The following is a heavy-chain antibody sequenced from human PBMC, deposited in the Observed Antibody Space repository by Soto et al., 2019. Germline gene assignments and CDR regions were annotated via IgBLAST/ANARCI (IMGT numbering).Heavy chain of an antibody. D-gene: IGHD3-3*01. J-gene: IGHJ4*02. CDR1: GGSLSGYY. CDR2: INHSGST. CDR3: ARGDELRFLEWLYPADGWFDY. V-gene: IGHV4-34*01. Sequence: SETLSLTCAVYGGSLSGYYWSWIRQPPGKGLEWIGEINHSGSTNYNPSLKSRVTISVDTSKNQFSLKLSSVTAADTAVYYCARGDELRFLEWLYPADGWFDYWGQGTLVTVSS.